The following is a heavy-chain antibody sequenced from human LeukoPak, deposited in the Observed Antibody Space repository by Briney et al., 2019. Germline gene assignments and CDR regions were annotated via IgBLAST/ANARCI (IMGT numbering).Heavy chain of an antibody. CDR3: ARHLHDSSSSYLWYFDY. CDR2: IYPGDSDT. Sequence: GESLKISCKGSGYSFTSYWIGWVRQMPGEGLEWMGIIYPGDSDTRYSPSFQGQVTISADKSISTAYLQWSSLKASDTAMYYCARHLHDSSSSYLWYFDYWGQGALVTVSS. D-gene: IGHD3-22*01. CDR1: GYSFTSYW. V-gene: IGHV5-51*01. J-gene: IGHJ4*02.